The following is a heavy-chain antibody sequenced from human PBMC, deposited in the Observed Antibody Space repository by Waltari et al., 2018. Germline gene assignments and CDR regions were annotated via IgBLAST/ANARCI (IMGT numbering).Heavy chain of an antibody. J-gene: IGHJ4*02. V-gene: IGHV4-34*01. CDR2: INHSGST. CDR1: GGSFSGYY. D-gene: IGHD3-16*02. CDR3: ARTNFVYDYVWGSYRYFDY. Sequence: QVQLQQWGAGLLKPSETLSLTCAVYGGSFSGYYWRWIRQPPGKGLEWIGEINHSGSTNYNPSLKGRVTISVDTSKNQFSLKLSSVTAADTAVYYCARTNFVYDYVWGSYRYFDYWGQGTLVTVSS.